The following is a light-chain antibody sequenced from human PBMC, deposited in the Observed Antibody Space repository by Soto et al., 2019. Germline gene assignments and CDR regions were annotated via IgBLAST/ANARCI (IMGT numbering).Light chain of an antibody. CDR3: QQRSSWPALS. Sequence: EIVLTQSPATLSLSPGERATLSCRASESVGSFLAWYQHKPGQSPRLLIYDVSTRATGIPARFSGSGSGTDFTLTINSLEPEDFAVYYCQQRSSWPALSFGGGTK. CDR2: DVS. CDR1: ESVGSF. V-gene: IGKV3-11*01. J-gene: IGKJ4*01.